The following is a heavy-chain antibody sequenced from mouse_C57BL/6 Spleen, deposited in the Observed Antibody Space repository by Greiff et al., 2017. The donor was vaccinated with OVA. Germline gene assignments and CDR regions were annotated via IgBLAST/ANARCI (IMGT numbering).Heavy chain of an antibody. CDR1: GYTFTDYN. CDR2: INPNNGGT. J-gene: IGHJ1*03. D-gene: IGHD1-1*01. CDR3: ARSAFLYYGSSHWYFDV. V-gene: IGHV1-18*01. Sequence: EVQLQQSGPELVKPGASVKIPCKASGYTFTDYNMDWVKQSHGKSLEWIGDINPNNGGTIYNQKFKGKATLTVDKSSSTAYMELRSLTSEDTAVYYCARSAFLYYGSSHWYFDVWGTGTTVTVSS.